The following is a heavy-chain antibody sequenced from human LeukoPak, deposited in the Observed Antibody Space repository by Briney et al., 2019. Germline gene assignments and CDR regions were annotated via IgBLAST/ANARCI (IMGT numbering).Heavy chain of an antibody. CDR2: INHSGST. CDR1: GGSFSGYY. Sequence: SETLSLTCAVYGGSFSGYYWSWIRQPPGKGLEWIGEINHSGSTNYNPSLKSRVTISVDTSKNQFSLKLSSVTAADTAVYYCARGSLRITMVWGVSRWFDPWGQGTLVTVSS. D-gene: IGHD3-10*01. V-gene: IGHV4-34*01. J-gene: IGHJ5*02. CDR3: ARGSLRITMVWGVSRWFDP.